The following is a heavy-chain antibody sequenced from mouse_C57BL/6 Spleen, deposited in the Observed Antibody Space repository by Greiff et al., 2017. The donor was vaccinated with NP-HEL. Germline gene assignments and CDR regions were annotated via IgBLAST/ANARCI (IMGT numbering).Heavy chain of an antibody. CDR1: GYTFTSYW. CDR3: ARYDYDDYAMDY. Sequence: VQLQQPGAELVKPGASVKLSCKASGYTFTSYWMHWVKQRPGQGLEWIGMIHPNSGSTNYNEKFKSKATLTVDKSSSIAYMQLSSLTSEDSAVYYCARYDYDDYAMDYWGQGTSVTVSS. J-gene: IGHJ4*01. V-gene: IGHV1-64*01. CDR2: IHPNSGST. D-gene: IGHD2-4*01.